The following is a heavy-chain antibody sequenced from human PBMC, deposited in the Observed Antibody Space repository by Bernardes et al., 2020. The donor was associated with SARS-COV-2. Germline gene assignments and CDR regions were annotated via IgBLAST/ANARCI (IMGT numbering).Heavy chain of an antibody. J-gene: IGHJ6*02. V-gene: IGHV3-11*06. D-gene: IGHD3-3*01. CDR2: ISSSSHYP. CDR1: GFSFSDYY. Sequence: GGSLRLSCAASGFSFSDYYMSWIRQAPGEGLEWVAYISSSSHYPNYADSVKGRFTISRDNAKNSLYLQMNSLRVEDTAVYYCARDRTFDFYGMDVWGQGTTVTVSS. CDR3: ARDRTFDFYGMDV.